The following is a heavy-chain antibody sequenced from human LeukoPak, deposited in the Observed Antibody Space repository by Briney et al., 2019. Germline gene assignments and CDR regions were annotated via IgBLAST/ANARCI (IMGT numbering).Heavy chain of an antibody. CDR1: GYDLTAHW. CDR3: ARHYSYNWFGY. D-gene: IGHD5-24*01. Sequence: GESPKISRKGSGYDLTAHWIELVRQKPGKGPGWMGNINAANSDTTYSPSFQGQVTLSVDKSISTAYLQLSSLKASDTAMYYCARHYSYNWFGYWGQGSPVTVSS. CDR2: INAANSDT. V-gene: IGHV5-51*01. J-gene: IGHJ4*02.